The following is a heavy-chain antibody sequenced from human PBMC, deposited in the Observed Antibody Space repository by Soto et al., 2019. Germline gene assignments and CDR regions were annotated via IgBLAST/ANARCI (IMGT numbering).Heavy chain of an antibody. Sequence: GGSLRLSCAASGFTFSSYWMHWVRQAPGKGLVWVSRINSDGSSTSYADSVKGRFTISRDNAKNTLYLQMNSLRAEDTAVYYCARWGSPGENPHYYYYMDVWGKGTTVTVSS. J-gene: IGHJ6*03. D-gene: IGHD3-16*01. CDR2: INSDGSST. CDR3: ARWGSPGENPHYYYYMDV. CDR1: GFTFSSYW. V-gene: IGHV3-74*01.